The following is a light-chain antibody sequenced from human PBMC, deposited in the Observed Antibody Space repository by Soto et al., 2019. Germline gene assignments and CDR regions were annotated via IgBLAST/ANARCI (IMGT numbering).Light chain of an antibody. J-gene: IGKJ2*01. V-gene: IGKV4-1*01. CDR3: QQYYSISYT. CDR1: QSVLYSSNNKNY. CDR2: WAS. Sequence: DIVMTQSPDSLAVSLGERATINCKSSQSVLYSSNNKNYLAWYQQKPGQSPKLLIYWASTRESGVPDRFSGSGSGTDFTLTISSLQAEDVAVYYCQQYYSISYTFGQGTKLEIK.